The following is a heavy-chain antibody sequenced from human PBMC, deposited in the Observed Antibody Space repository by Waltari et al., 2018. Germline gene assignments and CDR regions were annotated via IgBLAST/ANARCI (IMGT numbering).Heavy chain of an antibody. D-gene: IGHD3-10*01. V-gene: IGHV4-4*07. CDR2: VYTTGSH. J-gene: IGHJ6*02. CDR3: ARISALRSALDV. CDR1: GGSIGTYY. Sequence: QVQLQESGPGLVKPSETLSLTCTLSGGSIGTYYWAWVRQSAGKGLEFIGRVYTTGSHFYNPSLRGRVTMSVDASKNQFFLSLTSVTAADTAVYYCARISALRSALDVWGQGTTVTVSS.